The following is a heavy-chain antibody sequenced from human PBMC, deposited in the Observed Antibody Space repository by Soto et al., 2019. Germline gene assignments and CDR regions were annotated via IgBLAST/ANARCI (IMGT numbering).Heavy chain of an antibody. V-gene: IGHV3-66*01. D-gene: IGHD6-19*01. J-gene: IGHJ4*02. CDR2: LYSSGST. CDR3: ARGASGSGWWSQGSFES. CDR1: GFTVSNNY. Sequence: EVHLVESGGGLVQPGGSLRLSCAASGFTVSNNYMSWVRQAPGKRLEWVSSLYSSGSTYYADSVKGRFTVSRDISENTLYLQMNSLRVEDTAVYYCARGASGSGWWSQGSFESWGQGTLVTVSS.